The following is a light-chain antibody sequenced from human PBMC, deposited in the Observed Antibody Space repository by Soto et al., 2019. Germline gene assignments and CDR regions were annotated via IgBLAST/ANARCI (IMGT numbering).Light chain of an antibody. J-gene: IGKJ1*01. CDR2: AVS. CDR3: QQYNKWPLT. V-gene: IGKV3-15*01. CDR1: QSVSSN. Sequence: EIMMTQSPGTLSASPGERATLSCRASQSVSSNLAWYQQKPGQAPRLLIYAVSTRATGITARFSGRGSGTEFTLTISSLQSEDFAVYYCQQYNKWPLTFGQGTKVEIK.